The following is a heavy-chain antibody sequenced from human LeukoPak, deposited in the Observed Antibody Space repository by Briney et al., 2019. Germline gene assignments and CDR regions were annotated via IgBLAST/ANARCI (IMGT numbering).Heavy chain of an antibody. CDR3: ARGGGYWRPFDY. CDR1: EFSFDSST. J-gene: IGHJ4*02. V-gene: IGHV3-7*01. Sequence: PGGSLRLSCVASEFSFDSSTMSWVRQAAGKGLEWVANIKQDGSEKYYVDSVKGRFTISRDNAKNSLYLQMNSLRAEDTAVYYCARGGGYWRPFDYWGQGTLVTVSS. CDR2: IKQDGSEK. D-gene: IGHD3-22*01.